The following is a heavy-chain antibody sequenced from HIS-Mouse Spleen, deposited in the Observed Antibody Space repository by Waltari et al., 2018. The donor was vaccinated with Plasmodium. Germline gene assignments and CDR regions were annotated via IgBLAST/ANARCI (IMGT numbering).Heavy chain of an antibody. D-gene: IGHD6-13*01. Sequence: EVQLVESGGGLVQPGGTLRRSCAASGFTFSSHWMCWVRQGPGRGLEWVANIKQEVSEKYYVDSVKGRFTISRDNAKNSLYLQMNSLRAEDTAVYYCASSWYWYFDLWGRGTLVTVSS. V-gene: IGHV3-7*01. CDR1: GFTFSSHW. J-gene: IGHJ2*01. CDR2: IKQEVSEK. CDR3: ASSWYWYFDL.